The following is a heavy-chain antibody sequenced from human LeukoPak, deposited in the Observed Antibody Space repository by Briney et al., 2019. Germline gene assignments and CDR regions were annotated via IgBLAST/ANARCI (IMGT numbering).Heavy chain of an antibody. CDR1: GLTFSSYG. CDR3: ATVRSYSSGSVRGAFDI. D-gene: IGHD6-19*01. V-gene: IGHV3-30*03. CDR2: ISYDGSNK. J-gene: IGHJ3*02. Sequence: GGSLRLSCAASGLTFSSYGMHWVRQAPGKGLGWVAVISYDGSNKYYADSVKGRFTISRDNSKNTLYLQMNSLRAEDTAVYYCATVRSYSSGSVRGAFDIWGQGAMVTVSS.